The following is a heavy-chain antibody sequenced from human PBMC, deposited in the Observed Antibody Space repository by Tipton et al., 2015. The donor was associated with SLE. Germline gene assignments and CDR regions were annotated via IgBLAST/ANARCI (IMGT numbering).Heavy chain of an antibody. J-gene: IGHJ2*01. CDR1: GGSISSGGYY. V-gene: IGHV4-31*03. D-gene: IGHD1-1*01. Sequence: TLSLTCTVSGGSISSGGYYWSWIRQHPGKGLEWIGYIYYSGSTYYNPSLKSRVTISVDTSKNQFSLKLSSVTAADTAVYYCGGTGTTGWHFDLWGRGTLVTVSS. CDR3: GGTGTTGWHFDL. CDR2: IYYSGST.